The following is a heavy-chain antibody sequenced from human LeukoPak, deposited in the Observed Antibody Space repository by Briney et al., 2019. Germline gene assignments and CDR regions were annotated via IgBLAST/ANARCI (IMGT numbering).Heavy chain of an antibody. CDR1: GGSISSYY. Sequence: SETLPLTCTVSGGSISSYYWSWIRQPAGKGLEWIGRIYTSGSTNYNPSLKSRVTMSVDTSKNQFSLKLSSVTAADTAVYYCARVRRSATTVTVFDYWGQGTLVTVSS. CDR3: ARVRRSATTVTVFDY. D-gene: IGHD4-17*01. V-gene: IGHV4-4*07. CDR2: IYTSGST. J-gene: IGHJ4*02.